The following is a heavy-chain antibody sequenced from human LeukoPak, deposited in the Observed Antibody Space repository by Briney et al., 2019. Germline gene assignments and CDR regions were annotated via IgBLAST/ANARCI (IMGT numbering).Heavy chain of an antibody. V-gene: IGHV3-7*01. D-gene: IGHD6-19*01. CDR3: ARDREQWLRMDAFDI. Sequence: PGGSLRLSCAASGFTFSSYWMSWVRQAPGKGLEWVANIKQDGSEKYYVDSVKGRFTISRDNAKNSLYLQMNSLRAEDTAVYYCARDREQWLRMDAFDIWGQGTMVTVSS. CDR2: IKQDGSEK. CDR1: GFTFSSYW. J-gene: IGHJ3*02.